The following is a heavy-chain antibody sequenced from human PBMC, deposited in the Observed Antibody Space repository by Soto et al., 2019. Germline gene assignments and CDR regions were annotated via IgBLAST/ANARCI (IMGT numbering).Heavy chain of an antibody. Sequence: EVQLVESGGGLVKPGGSLRLSCAASGFTFSNAWMSWVRQAPGKGLEWVGRSKSKTDGGTKDYAATVKGRFTISRDDSKNTLYLQMNSLKTDDTAVYYCTGQGYYYYYCMDVWGQGTTVTVSS. J-gene: IGHJ6*02. V-gene: IGHV3-15*01. CDR1: GFTFSNAW. CDR2: SKSKTDGGTK. CDR3: TGQGYYYYYCMDV.